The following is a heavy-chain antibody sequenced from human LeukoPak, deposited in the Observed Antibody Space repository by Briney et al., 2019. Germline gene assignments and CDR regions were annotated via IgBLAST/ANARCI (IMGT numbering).Heavy chain of an antibody. D-gene: IGHD3-22*01. CDR1: GFTFSNAW. CDR2: IKSKTGGGTT. Sequence: GGSLRLSCAASGFTFSNAWMSWVRQAPGKGLEWVGRIKSKTGGGTTDYAAPVKGRFTISSDDSKNTVYMQMNSLKTEDTAVYYCTTMLYYYDSSGYYLNDYWGQGTLVTVSS. J-gene: IGHJ4*02. CDR3: TTMLYYYDSSGYYLNDY. V-gene: IGHV3-15*01.